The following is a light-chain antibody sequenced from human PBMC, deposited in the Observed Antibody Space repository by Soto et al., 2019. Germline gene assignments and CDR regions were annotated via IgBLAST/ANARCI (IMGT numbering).Light chain of an antibody. V-gene: IGKV2-28*01. Sequence: DIGMTQSPVSLPVTPGEPASISCRSSQSLLHSNGYNYLDWYLQKPGQSPQLLIYLGSNRASGVPGRFSASASGTDFTLTISRVEAEDVGVYYCMGALQSPPTFGQGTRVEIK. CDR2: LGS. CDR1: QSLLHSNGYNY. J-gene: IGKJ1*01. CDR3: MGALQSPPT.